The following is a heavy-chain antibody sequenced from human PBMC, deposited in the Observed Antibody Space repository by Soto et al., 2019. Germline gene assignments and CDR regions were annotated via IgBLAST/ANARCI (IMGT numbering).Heavy chain of an antibody. CDR2: ISGSGGST. D-gene: IGHD3-10*01. CDR1: GFTFSSYA. Sequence: GSLRLSCAASGFTFSSYAMSWVRQAPGKGLEWVSAISGSGGSTYYADSVKGRFTISRDNSKNTLYLQMNSLRAEDTAVYYCAKDRGLWFGESNWFDPWGQGTLVTVSS. V-gene: IGHV3-23*01. CDR3: AKDRGLWFGESNWFDP. J-gene: IGHJ5*02.